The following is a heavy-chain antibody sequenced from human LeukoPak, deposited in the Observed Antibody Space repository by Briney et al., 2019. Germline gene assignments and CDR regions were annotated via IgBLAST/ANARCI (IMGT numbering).Heavy chain of an antibody. CDR1: GYTFTSYG. CDR3: ARDTPTGITIFGVVITPFNY. D-gene: IGHD3-3*01. J-gene: IGHJ4*02. V-gene: IGHV1-18*01. Sequence: VASVKVSCKASGYTFTSYGISWVRQAPGQGLEWMGWISAYNGNTNYAQKLQGRVTMTTDTSTSTAYMELRSLRSDDTAVYYCARDTPTGITIFGVVITPFNYWGQGTLVTVSS. CDR2: ISAYNGNT.